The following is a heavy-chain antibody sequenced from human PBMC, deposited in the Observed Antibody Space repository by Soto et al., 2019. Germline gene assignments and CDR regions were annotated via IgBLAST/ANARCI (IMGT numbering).Heavy chain of an antibody. CDR2: INYSGNT. CDR3: ARGIGGTSDY. V-gene: IGHV4-34*01. Sequence: PSETLSLTCAVSGTSFGTYYWSWIRQPPGKGLEWIGEINYSGNTNYTPSLKSRVTISVDTSKKHFSLKLSSVTAADTAVYYCARGIGGTSDYWGQGTLVTVSS. D-gene: IGHD2-15*01. J-gene: IGHJ4*02. CDR1: GTSFGTYY.